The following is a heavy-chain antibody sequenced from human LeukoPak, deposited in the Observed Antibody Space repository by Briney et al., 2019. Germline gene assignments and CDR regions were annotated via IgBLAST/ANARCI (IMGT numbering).Heavy chain of an antibody. D-gene: IGHD3-9*01. J-gene: IGHJ3*02. CDR2: MNPNSGNT. Sequence: ASVKVSCKASGYTFTSYDINWVRQATGQGLEWMGWMNPNSGNTGYAQKFQGRVTITRNTSISTAYMELSSLRSEDTAVYYCAKSVRYLLGNDAFDIWGQGTMVTVSS. CDR3: AKSVRYLLGNDAFDI. V-gene: IGHV1-8*03. CDR1: GYTFTSYD.